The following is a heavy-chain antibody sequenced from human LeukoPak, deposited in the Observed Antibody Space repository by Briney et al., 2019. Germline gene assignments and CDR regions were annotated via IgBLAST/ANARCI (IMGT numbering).Heavy chain of an antibody. D-gene: IGHD6-19*01. Sequence: SQTLSLTCTVSGGSISSGGYYWGWIRQPPGKGLEWIGSIYYSGSTYYNPSLKSRVTISVDTSKNQFSLKLSSVTAADTAVYYCARTGEDWGWYQNWFDPWGQGTLVTVSS. J-gene: IGHJ5*02. V-gene: IGHV4-39*01. CDR3: ARTGEDWGWYQNWFDP. CDR1: GGSISSGGYY. CDR2: IYYSGST.